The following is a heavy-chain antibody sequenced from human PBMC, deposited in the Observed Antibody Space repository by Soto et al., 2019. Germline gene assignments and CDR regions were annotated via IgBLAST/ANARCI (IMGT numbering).Heavy chain of an antibody. CDR3: ASLLAPVDY. Sequence: GGSLRLSCAASGFTFSSYWMHWVRQVPGKGMEWVSKIDTDGTMTDYADSVKGRFTVSRDNAKNSLYLQMNSLRVEDTAVYHCASLLAPVDYWGQGTLVTVSS. V-gene: IGHV3-74*01. D-gene: IGHD2-2*01. CDR2: IDTDGTMT. J-gene: IGHJ4*02. CDR1: GFTFSSYW.